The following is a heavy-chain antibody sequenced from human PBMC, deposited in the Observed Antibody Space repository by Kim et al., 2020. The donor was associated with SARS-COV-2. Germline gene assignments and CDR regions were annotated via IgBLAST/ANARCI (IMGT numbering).Heavy chain of an antibody. J-gene: IGHJ4*02. D-gene: IGHD1-26*01. Sequence: AKTFQGRVTMTRDTSTSTGYMELSSLRSEATAVYYCARPRWSGSYQFFNYWGQGTLVTVSS. V-gene: IGHV1-46*01. CDR3: ARPRWSGSYQFFNY.